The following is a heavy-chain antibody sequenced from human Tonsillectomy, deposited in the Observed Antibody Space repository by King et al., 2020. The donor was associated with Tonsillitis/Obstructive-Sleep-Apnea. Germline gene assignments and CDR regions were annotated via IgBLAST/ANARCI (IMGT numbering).Heavy chain of an antibody. CDR3: AKAEGGIAVAGSFDY. J-gene: IGHJ4*02. CDR2: TSNSGGST. D-gene: IGHD6-19*01. Sequence: VQLVESGGGLVQPGGSLRLSCAASGFTFSDFAMNWVRQAPGKGLEWVSGTSNSGGSTHYADSVKGRFTISRDNSNNSLYLQLNSLRAEDTAVYYCAKAEGGIAVAGSFDYWGQGTLVTVSS. CDR1: GFTFSDFA. V-gene: IGHV3-23*04.